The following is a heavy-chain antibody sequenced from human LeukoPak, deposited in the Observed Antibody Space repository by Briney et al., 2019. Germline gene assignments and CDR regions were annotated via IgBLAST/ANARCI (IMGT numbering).Heavy chain of an antibody. Sequence: ASVKVSCTASGYTFTNYYIHWVRQAPGQGLEWMGILNPSGGGTTYAQKLQGRLTMTGDMSTSTVYMELSSLRSGDTAVYYCARDFAYYYDSSGYYGAFDIWGQGTMVTVSS. CDR3: ARDFAYYYDSSGYYGAFDI. J-gene: IGHJ3*02. V-gene: IGHV1-46*01. CDR2: LNPSGGGT. CDR1: GYTFTNYY. D-gene: IGHD3-22*01.